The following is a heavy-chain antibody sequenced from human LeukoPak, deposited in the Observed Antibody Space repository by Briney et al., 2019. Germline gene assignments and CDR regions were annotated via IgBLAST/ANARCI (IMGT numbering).Heavy chain of an antibody. CDR3: ARIGGGSSRVFDY. CDR1: LDSISSSSYY. V-gene: IGHV4-39*01. J-gene: IGHJ4*02. CDR2: IYYSGST. D-gene: IGHD2-15*01. Sequence: SETLSLTCTVSLDSISSSSYYWGWIRQPPGKGLEGLGSIYYSGSTYYHPPLKSRVTISVDTSKNQFSLKLSSVTAADTGVYYCARIGGGSSRVFDYWGQGNLVTVSS.